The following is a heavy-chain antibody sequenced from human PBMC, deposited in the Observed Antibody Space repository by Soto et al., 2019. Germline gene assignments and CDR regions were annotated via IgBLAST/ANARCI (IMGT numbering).Heavy chain of an antibody. CDR3: ARTRRYFDWLVVGYFDY. Sequence: SETLSLTCAVSGGSISSGGYSWSWIRQPPGKGLEWIGYIYHSGSTNYNPSLKSRVTISVDTSKNQFSLKLSSVTAADTAVYYCARTRRYFDWLVVGYFDYWGQGTLVTVSS. CDR1: GGSISSGGYS. CDR2: IYHSGST. V-gene: IGHV4-30-2*01. D-gene: IGHD3-9*01. J-gene: IGHJ4*02.